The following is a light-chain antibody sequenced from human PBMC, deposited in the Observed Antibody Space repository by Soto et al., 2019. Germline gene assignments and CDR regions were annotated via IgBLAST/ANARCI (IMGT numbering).Light chain of an antibody. V-gene: IGLV2-8*01. CDR3: SSYAGSDNFWV. J-gene: IGLJ3*02. CDR1: SSDVGRYDY. CDR2: DVT. Sequence: QSALTQPPSASGSPGQSVTISCTGTSSDVGRYDYVSWYQQHPGKAPKLIICDVTKRPSGFPDRFSGSKSGNTASLIVSRLQAEDEADYYCSSYAGSDNFWVFGGGTKLTVL.